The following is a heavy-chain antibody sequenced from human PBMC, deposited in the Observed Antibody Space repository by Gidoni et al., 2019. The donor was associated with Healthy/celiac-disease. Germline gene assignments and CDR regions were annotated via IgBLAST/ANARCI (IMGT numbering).Heavy chain of an antibody. V-gene: IGHV1-69*12. Sequence: QFQLVPSGAAVKKPGSSIKVSCKASGGTFSSYAISWVRQAPGQGLEWMGGIIPIFGTANYAQKCQGRVTITADESTSTAYMELSSLRSEDTAVYYCARAFGVWLLSDAFDIWGQGTMVTGSS. D-gene: IGHD3-3*01. J-gene: IGHJ3*02. CDR1: GGTFSSYA. CDR3: ARAFGVWLLSDAFDI. CDR2: IIPIFGTA.